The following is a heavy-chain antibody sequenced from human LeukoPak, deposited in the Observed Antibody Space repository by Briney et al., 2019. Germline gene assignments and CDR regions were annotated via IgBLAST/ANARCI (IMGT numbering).Heavy chain of an antibody. V-gene: IGHV3-33*06. CDR2: IWYDGSNE. CDR1: GFSFSSYG. Sequence: PGGSLRLSCAASGFSFSSYGMHWVRQAPGRGLKWVAVIWYDGSNEHYTDSVKGRFTIYRDNSKNTVYLQMNSLRAEDTAVYYCAKDRHDCTSGACYAHLDYWGQGTLVTVSS. J-gene: IGHJ4*02. D-gene: IGHD2-8*01. CDR3: AKDRHDCTSGACYAHLDY.